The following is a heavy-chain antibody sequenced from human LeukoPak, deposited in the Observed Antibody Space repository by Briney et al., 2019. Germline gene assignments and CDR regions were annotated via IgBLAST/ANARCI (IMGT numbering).Heavy chain of an antibody. CDR3: ARGRGYSYGYHYYYYGMDV. CDR1: GGSISNSNSY. Sequence: SETLSLTCTVSGGSISNSNSYWAWIRQPPGKGLAWIGSIYDSGSTHYNPSLKSRVTISVDTSKNQFSLKLSSVTAADTAVYYCARGRGYSYGYHYYYYGMDVWGQGTTVTVSS. V-gene: IGHV4-39*07. CDR2: IYDSGST. J-gene: IGHJ6*02. D-gene: IGHD5-18*01.